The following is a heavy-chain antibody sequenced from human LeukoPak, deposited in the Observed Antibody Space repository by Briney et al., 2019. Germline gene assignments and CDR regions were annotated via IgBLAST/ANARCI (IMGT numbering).Heavy chain of an antibody. Sequence: SETLSLTCTVSGGSISSGSYYWGWIRQPAGKGLEWIGRIYTSGSTNYNPSLKSRFTMSVDTSKNQFSLKLSSVTAADTAVYYCARDGGYNYGYDYYYMDVWGKGTTVAVSS. V-gene: IGHV4-61*02. CDR1: GGSISSGSYY. CDR2: IYTSGST. J-gene: IGHJ6*03. D-gene: IGHD5-18*01. CDR3: ARDGGYNYGYDYYYMDV.